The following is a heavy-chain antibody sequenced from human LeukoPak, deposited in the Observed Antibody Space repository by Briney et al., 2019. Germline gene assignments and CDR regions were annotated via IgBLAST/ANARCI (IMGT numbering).Heavy chain of an antibody. D-gene: IGHD6-19*01. Sequence: GGSLRLSCAVSGFTFTNAWISWVRDAPGKGVECVGRILNKANGGTTAYAARVKGRFTISTDDSKNTLYLQMASLQTELTTMYYCTTNIAVTVTGDYWGRGSLVTVSS. J-gene: IGHJ4*02. CDR3: TTNIAVTVTGDY. CDR1: GFTFTNAW. V-gene: IGHV3-15*01. CDR2: ILNKANGGTT.